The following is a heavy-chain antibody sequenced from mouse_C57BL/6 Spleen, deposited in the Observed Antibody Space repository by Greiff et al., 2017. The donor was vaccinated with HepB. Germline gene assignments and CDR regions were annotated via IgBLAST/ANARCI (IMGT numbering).Heavy chain of an antibody. D-gene: IGHD2-4*01. Sequence: QVQLQQSGAELVRPGTSVKMSCKASGYTFTNYWIGWAKQRPGHGLEWIGDIYPGGGYTNYNEKFKGKATLTADKSSSTAYMQFSSLTSEDSAIYYCARSGDYYDYVWFAYWGQGTLVTVSA. CDR1: GYTFTNYW. CDR2: IYPGGGYT. J-gene: IGHJ3*01. CDR3: ARSGDYYDYVWFAY. V-gene: IGHV1-63*01.